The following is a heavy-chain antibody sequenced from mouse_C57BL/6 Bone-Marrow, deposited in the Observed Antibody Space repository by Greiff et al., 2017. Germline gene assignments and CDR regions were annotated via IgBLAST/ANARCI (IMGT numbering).Heavy chain of an antibody. CDR3: ARSVCSNYVDWYFDV. CDR1: GYTFTDYY. CDR2: INPYNGGT. V-gene: IGHV1-19*01. J-gene: IGHJ1*03. D-gene: IGHD2-5*01. Sequence: VQLQQSGPVLVKPGASVTMSCKASGYTFTDYYMNWVKQSHGKSLEWIGVINPYNGGTSYNQKFKGKATLTVDKSSSTAYMELNSLTSEDSAVYYGARSVCSNYVDWYFDVWGTGTTVTVSS.